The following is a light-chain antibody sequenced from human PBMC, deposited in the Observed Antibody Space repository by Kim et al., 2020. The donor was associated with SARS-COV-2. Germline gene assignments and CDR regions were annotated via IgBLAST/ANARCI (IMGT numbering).Light chain of an antibody. CDR3: QEYETYSWT. J-gene: IGKJ1*01. V-gene: IGKV1-5*03. Sequence: ASVGDRATITCRASQSIRIWLAWYQQKPGKAPKLLIYKASSLESGVPSRFSGSGSGTEFTLSISSLQPDDFATYYCQEYETYSWTFGQGTKVDIK. CDR1: QSIRIW. CDR2: KAS.